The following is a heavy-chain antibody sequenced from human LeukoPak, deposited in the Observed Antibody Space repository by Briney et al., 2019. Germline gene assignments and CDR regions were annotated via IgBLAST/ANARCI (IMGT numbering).Heavy chain of an antibody. CDR2: IRRKDHGGTP. CDR1: GFTFGDYA. V-gene: IGHV3-49*04. Sequence: GGSLRLSCTTSGFTFGDYAMSWVRQAPGKGLEWVGFIRRKDHGGTPEHVASVKGRFTISRDDCKSIAYLQMNSLKTEDTAVYFCARDSNFELDYWGQGTQVTVSS. J-gene: IGHJ4*02. CDR3: ARDSNFELDY. D-gene: IGHD3-9*01.